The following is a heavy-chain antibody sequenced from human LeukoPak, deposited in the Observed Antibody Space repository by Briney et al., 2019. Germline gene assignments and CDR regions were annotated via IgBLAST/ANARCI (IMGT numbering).Heavy chain of an antibody. J-gene: IGHJ4*02. V-gene: IGHV3-11*01. D-gene: IGHD3-10*01. CDR2: ISSGGSTI. CDR1: EFVFSDYY. CDR3: AREMGGDYGSGTFFDL. Sequence: GGSLRLSCAASEFVFSDYYMSWVRQAPGKGLEWVSYISSGGSTIYYADSVKGRFTISRDNAKNSLYLQMNSLRAEDTAVYYCAREMGGDYGSGTFFDLWGQGNMVGVSS.